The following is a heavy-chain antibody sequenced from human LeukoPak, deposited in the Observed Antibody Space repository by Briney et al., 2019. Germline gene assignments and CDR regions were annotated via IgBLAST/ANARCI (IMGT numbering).Heavy chain of an antibody. D-gene: IGHD6-13*01. J-gene: IGHJ5*02. CDR1: GGSVSISSYY. Sequence: PSETLSLTCTVSGGSVSISSYYWGWIRQPPGKGLEWIANIYYSGSTYYNPSLKNRVTISISTSKNQFSLKLTSVTAADTAVYYCARLTYSNNWYFRRGLDNWFDPWGQGTLVTVSS. V-gene: IGHV4-39*07. CDR2: IYYSGST. CDR3: ARLTYSNNWYFRRGLDNWFDP.